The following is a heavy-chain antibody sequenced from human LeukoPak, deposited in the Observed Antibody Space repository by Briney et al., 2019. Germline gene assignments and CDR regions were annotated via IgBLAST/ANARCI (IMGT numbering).Heavy chain of an antibody. D-gene: IGHD5-12*01. V-gene: IGHV3-30*18. J-gene: IGHJ6*02. CDR2: ISYDGSNK. Sequence: PGGSLRLSCAASGFTFSSYGMHWVRQAPGKGLEWVAVISYDGSNKYYADSVKGRFTISRDNSKNTLYLQMNSLRAEDTAVYYCAKDVADSGYRFYGMDVWGQGTTVTVSS. CDR1: GFTFSSYG. CDR3: AKDVADSGYRFYGMDV.